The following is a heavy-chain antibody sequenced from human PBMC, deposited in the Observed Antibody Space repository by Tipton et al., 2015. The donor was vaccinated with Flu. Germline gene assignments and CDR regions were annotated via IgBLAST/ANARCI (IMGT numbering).Heavy chain of an antibody. J-gene: IGHJ5*02. V-gene: IGHV4-4*07. CDR1: GGSINNYF. D-gene: IGHD6-13*01. CDR3: ARGLRGGTAAGGYENWFDP. Sequence: TLSLTCTVSGGSINNYFWTWMRKSAGKGLEWIGRIYSTGEVGYNPSLKSRVTMSVDTSKNQFSLELSSVTAADTAVYFCARGLRGGTAAGGYENWFDPWGQGSLVTASS. CDR2: IYSTGEV.